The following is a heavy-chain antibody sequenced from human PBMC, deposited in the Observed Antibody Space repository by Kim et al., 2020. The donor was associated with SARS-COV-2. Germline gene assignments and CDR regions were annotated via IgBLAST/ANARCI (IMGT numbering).Heavy chain of an antibody. CDR1: GFTFSSYA. Sequence: GGSLRLSCAASGFTFSSYAMSWVRQAPGKGLEWVSAISGSGGSTYYADSVKGRFTISRDNSKNTLYLQMNSLRAEDTAVYYCAKDLKSFGSGSYYKTRYYYDYGMGVWGQGTTVTVSS. J-gene: IGHJ6*02. CDR3: AKDLKSFGSGSYYKTRYYYDYGMGV. V-gene: IGHV3-23*01. CDR2: ISGSGGST. D-gene: IGHD3-10*01.